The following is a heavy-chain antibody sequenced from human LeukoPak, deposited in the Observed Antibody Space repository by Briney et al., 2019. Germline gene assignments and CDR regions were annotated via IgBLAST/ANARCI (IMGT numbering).Heavy chain of an antibody. CDR1: GGSFSGYY. D-gene: IGHD3-22*01. V-gene: IGHV4-34*01. CDR2: INRSGST. Sequence: SETLSLTCAVYGGSFSGYYWSWIRQPPRKGLEWIGEINRSGSTNYNPSLQTRVTISVATSKNPFSLELSSVPAADTAVYYCARVFGRTYYYDSSGRPYDYWGQGTLVTVSS. CDR3: ARVFGRTYYYDSSGRPYDY. J-gene: IGHJ4*02.